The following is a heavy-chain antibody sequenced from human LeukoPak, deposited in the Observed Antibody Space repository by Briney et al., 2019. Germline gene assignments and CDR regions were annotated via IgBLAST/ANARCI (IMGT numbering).Heavy chain of an antibody. CDR1: GGSFSGYY. CDR2: INHSGST. CDR3: AEPDNDDYGDYPFDY. V-gene: IGHV4-34*01. D-gene: IGHD4-17*01. Sequence: SETLSLTCAVYGGSFSGYYWSWIRQPPGKGLEWIGEINHSGSTNYNPSLKSRVTISVDTSKNQFSLKLSSVTAADTAVYYCAEPDNDDYGDYPFDYWGQGTLVTVSS. J-gene: IGHJ4*02.